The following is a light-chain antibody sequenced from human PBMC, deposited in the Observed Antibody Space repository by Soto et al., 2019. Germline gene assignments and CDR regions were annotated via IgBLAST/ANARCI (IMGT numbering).Light chain of an antibody. CDR1: QSVTSRY. CDR3: QEYNTPPEYT. Sequence: EIVLTQSPGTLSLSPGERATLSCKASQSVTSRYLAWYQQKPGQAPRLLIYGASSRATGIPDRFSGSGSGTDFTLSINRLVPEGFATYFFQEYNTPPEYTFGQGTK. CDR2: GAS. J-gene: IGKJ2*01. V-gene: IGKV3-20*01.